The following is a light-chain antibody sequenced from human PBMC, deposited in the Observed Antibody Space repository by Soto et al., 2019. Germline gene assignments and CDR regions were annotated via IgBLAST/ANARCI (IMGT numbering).Light chain of an antibody. CDR3: SSYTISNTRQIV. Sequence: QSVLTQPASVSGSPGQSITISCTGTSSDVGGYNYVSWYQRHPGKAPKLIIFDVSNRPSGVSNPFSGSKSGNTASLTISGLQPEDEADNYCSSYTISNTRQIVFGTGTKVPVL. CDR1: SSDVGGYNY. J-gene: IGLJ1*01. V-gene: IGLV2-14*03. CDR2: DVS.